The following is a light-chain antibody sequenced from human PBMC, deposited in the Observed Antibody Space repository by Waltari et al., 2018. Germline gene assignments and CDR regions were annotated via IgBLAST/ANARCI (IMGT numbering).Light chain of an antibody. V-gene: IGKV3-15*01. CDR1: PRVSTN. J-gene: IGKJ1*01. Sequence: DIVLTHSPDTLSVSPGERATLSCRASPRVSTNLAWYQHKPGQAPRLRIYGASTRATGIPAMFSGRGAGTEFTLTISCLQSEDFAVYYCQQYNTWPRTFGQGAKVEMK. CDR2: GAS. CDR3: QQYNTWPRT.